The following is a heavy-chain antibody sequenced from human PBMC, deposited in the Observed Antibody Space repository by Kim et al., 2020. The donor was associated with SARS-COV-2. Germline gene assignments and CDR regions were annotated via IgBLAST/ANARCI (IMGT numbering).Heavy chain of an antibody. D-gene: IGHD3-10*01. J-gene: IGHJ4*02. CDR1: GFTVSSNY. Sequence: GGSLRLSCAASGFTVSSNYMSWVRQAPGKGLEWVSVIYSGGSTYYADSVKGRFPISRDNSKNTLYLQMNSLRAEDTAVYYCAREGRYYGSGSPTGGYWGQGTLVTVSS. CDR3: AREGRYYGSGSPTGGY. V-gene: IGHV3-66*01. CDR2: IYSGGST.